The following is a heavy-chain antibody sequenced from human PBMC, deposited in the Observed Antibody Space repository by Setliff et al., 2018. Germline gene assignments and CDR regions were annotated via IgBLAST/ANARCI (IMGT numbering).Heavy chain of an antibody. Sequence: LRLSCAASGFTFSSLWMSWVRQAPGKGLEWVANINQDGSAKYYVDSVKGRFTISRDNAKNSLYLQMNSLRAEDTAVYYCARDPGFHSGTWCLGDWGQGTQVTVSS. CDR2: INQDGSAK. CDR1: GFTFSSLW. CDR3: ARDPGFHSGTWCLGD. D-gene: IGHD2-8*01. V-gene: IGHV3-7*01. J-gene: IGHJ4*02.